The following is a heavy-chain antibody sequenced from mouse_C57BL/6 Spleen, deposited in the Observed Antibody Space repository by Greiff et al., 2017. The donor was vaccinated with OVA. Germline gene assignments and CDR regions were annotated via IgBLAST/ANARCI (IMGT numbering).Heavy chain of an antibody. CDR3: AIAEMEYDGGGYFDY. Sequence: QVQLQQPGAEQVKPGASVKVSCKASGYTFTSYWMHWVKQRPGQGLEWIGRIHPSDSGTNYNQKFKGKATLTVDKSSSTAYMQLSSLTSEDSAVYYCAIAEMEYDGGGYFDYWGQGTTLTVSS. CDR1: GYTFTSYW. CDR2: IHPSDSGT. V-gene: IGHV1-74*01. D-gene: IGHD2-14*01. J-gene: IGHJ2*01.